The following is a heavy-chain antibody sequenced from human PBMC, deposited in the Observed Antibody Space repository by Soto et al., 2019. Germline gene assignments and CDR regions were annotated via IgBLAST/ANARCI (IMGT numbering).Heavy chain of an antibody. J-gene: IGHJ4*02. V-gene: IGHV4-31*03. D-gene: IGHD5-18*01. CDR3: ASQNGGDTAMVTDFDY. Sequence: TLSLTCTVSGGSISSGGYYWSWIRQHPGKGLEWIGYIYYSGSTYYNPSLKSRVTISVDTSKNQFSLKLSSVTAADTAVYYCASQNGGDTAMVTDFDYWGQGTLVTVSS. CDR1: GGSISSGGYY. CDR2: IYYSGST.